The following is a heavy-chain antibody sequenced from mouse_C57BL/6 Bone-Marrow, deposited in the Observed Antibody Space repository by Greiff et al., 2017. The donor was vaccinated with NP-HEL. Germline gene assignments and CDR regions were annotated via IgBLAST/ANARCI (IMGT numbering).Heavy chain of an antibody. CDR2: IYPGDGDT. Sequence: VQLQQSGPELVKPGASVKISCKASGYAFSSSWMNWVKQRPGKGLEWIGRIYPGDGDTNYNGKFKGKATLTADKSSSTAYMQLSSLTSEDSAVYFCARDYASSGGQCAYWGEGTLVTVSA. D-gene: IGHD1-1*01. J-gene: IGHJ3*01. V-gene: IGHV1-82*01. CDR1: GYAFSSSW. CDR3: ARDYASSGGQCAY.